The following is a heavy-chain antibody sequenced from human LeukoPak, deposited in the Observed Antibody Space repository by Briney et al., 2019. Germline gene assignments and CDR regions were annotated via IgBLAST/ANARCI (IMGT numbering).Heavy chain of an antibody. V-gene: IGHV3-53*04. CDR1: GFTVSSNY. Sequence: GGSRRLSCAASGFTVSSNYMSWVRQAPGKGLEWVSVIYSGGSTYYADSVKGRFTISRHNSKNTLYHQMNSLRAEDTAVYYCARDIAARPHAFDIWGQGTMVTVSS. D-gene: IGHD6-6*01. J-gene: IGHJ3*02. CDR2: IYSGGST. CDR3: ARDIAARPHAFDI.